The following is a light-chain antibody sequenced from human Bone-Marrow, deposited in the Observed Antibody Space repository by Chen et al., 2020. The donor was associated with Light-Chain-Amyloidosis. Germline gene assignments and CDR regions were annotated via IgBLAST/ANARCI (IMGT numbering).Light chain of an antibody. V-gene: IGLV1-44*01. CDR1: RSNVGANG. Sequence: QSVLTQPPSASGTPGQRVTISCSGGRSNVGANGVNWYQQLPGAAPKLLIFDTNRRPSGVPDRFSGSKSGTSASLAISDLRSEDEAHYYCAPWDDRLNGWVFGGGTRLTVL. J-gene: IGLJ3*02. CDR2: DTN. CDR3: APWDDRLNGWV.